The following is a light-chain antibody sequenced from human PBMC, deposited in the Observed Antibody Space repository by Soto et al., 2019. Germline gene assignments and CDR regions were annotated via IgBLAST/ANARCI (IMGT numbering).Light chain of an antibody. CDR1: QGISNW. V-gene: IGKV1-5*01. Sequence: DIQMTQSPSTLSASLGDRVTITCRASQGISNWLAWYQQKPGKAPNLLIYDASTLESGVPSRFSGSGSGTEFTLTISSLLPDDFATYYCKQFRGTFGQGTKVDIK. J-gene: IGKJ1*01. CDR2: DAS. CDR3: KQFRGT.